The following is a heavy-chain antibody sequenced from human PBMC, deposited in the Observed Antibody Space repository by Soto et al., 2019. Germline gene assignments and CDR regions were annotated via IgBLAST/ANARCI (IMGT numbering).Heavy chain of an antibody. D-gene: IGHD3-16*01. CDR3: FGGNGGPQ. CDR2: ISPDGGTT. V-gene: IGHV3-7*03. Sequence: EVQLVESGGDLVQPGGSLRLSCATSDFTFRNYWLNWVRQAPGKGLEWVANISPDGGTTKYVDSVKGRFTVSIDNVRNSVSLQMNSLRVEDTAVYFCFGGNGGPQWGQGTLVTVSS. J-gene: IGHJ4*02. CDR1: DFTFRNYW.